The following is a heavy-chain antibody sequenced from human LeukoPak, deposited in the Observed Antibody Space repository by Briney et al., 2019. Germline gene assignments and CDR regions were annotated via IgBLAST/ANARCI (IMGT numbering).Heavy chain of an antibody. V-gene: IGHV3-9*03. D-gene: IGHD3-3*01. CDR1: GFTFDDYA. Sequence: GGSLRLSCAASGFTFDDYAMHWVRQAPGKGLEWVSGISWNSGSIGYADSVKGRFTISRDNAKSSLYLQMNSLRAEDMALYYCAKDGDFWSGAYFGYWGQGTLVTVSS. CDR3: AKDGDFWSGAYFGY. J-gene: IGHJ4*02. CDR2: ISWNSGSI.